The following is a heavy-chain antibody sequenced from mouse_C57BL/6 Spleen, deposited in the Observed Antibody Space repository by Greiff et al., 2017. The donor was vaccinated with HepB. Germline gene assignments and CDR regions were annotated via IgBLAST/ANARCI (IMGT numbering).Heavy chain of an antibody. CDR2: ISDGGSYT. CDR1: GFTFSSYA. D-gene: IGHD1-1*02. V-gene: IGHV5-4*03. Sequence: EVKLVESGGGLVKPGGSLKLSCAASGFTFSSYAMSWVRQTPEKRLEWVATISDGGSYTYYPDNVKGRFTISRDNAKNNLYLQMSHLKSEDTAMYYCARGGYGHWYFDVWGTGTTVTVSS. J-gene: IGHJ1*03. CDR3: ARGGYGHWYFDV.